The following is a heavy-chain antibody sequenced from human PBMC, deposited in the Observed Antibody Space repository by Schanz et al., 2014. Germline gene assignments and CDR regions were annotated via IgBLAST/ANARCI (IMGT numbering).Heavy chain of an antibody. CDR1: GFTFTNYA. J-gene: IGHJ4*02. Sequence: VQLVESGGDLVQPGGSQRLSCAASGFTFTNYAMTWVRQAPGKGLEWVSAISGSGGSTYDADSVKGRFTISRDNSKNTLYLQMNSLRAEDTAVYYCARGTDTAMEHRPFDYWGQGTLVTVSS. V-gene: IGHV3-23*04. D-gene: IGHD5-18*01. CDR2: ISGSGGST. CDR3: ARGTDTAMEHRPFDY.